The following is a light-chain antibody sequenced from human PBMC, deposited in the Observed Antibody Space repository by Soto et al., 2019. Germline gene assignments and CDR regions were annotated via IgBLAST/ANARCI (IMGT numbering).Light chain of an antibody. Sequence: EIVLTQSPGTLSLSPEERATLSCRASHSVNSNYLACYQRKPGQAPRLVIYGASNRATDIPYRFSASGSGTDFTLTITRLEAEDFAVYYCHQYDSTPPTFGQGTKVEVK. CDR3: HQYDSTPPT. J-gene: IGKJ1*01. V-gene: IGKV3-20*01. CDR2: GAS. CDR1: HSVNSNY.